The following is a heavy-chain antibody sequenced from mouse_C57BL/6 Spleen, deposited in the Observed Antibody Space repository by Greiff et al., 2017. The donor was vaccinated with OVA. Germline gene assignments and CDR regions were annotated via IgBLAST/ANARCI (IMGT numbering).Heavy chain of an antibody. D-gene: IGHD1-2*01. CDR3: ARTGQSFLGFDY. Sequence: QVQLQQPGAELVMPGASVKLSCKASGYTFTSYWMHWVKQRPGQGLEWIGEIDPSDSYTNYNQKFKGKSTLTVAKSSSTAYMQLSSLTSEDSAVYYCARTGQSFLGFDYWGQGTTLTVSS. V-gene: IGHV1-69*01. CDR1: GYTFTSYW. J-gene: IGHJ2*01. CDR2: IDPSDSYT.